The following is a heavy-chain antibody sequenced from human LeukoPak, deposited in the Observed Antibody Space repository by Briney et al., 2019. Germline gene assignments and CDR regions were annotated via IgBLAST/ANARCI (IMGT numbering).Heavy chain of an antibody. CDR1: GYTFTSYG. J-gene: IGHJ5*02. CDR2: ISAYNGNT. CDR3: ARADMVRGVINWFDP. V-gene: IGHV1-18*01. D-gene: IGHD3-10*01. Sequence: ASVKVSCKASGYTFTSYGINWVRQAPGQGLEWMGWISAYNGNTNYAQKLQGRVTMTTDTSTSTAYMEPRSLRSDDTAVYYCARADMVRGVINWFDPWGQGTLVTVSS.